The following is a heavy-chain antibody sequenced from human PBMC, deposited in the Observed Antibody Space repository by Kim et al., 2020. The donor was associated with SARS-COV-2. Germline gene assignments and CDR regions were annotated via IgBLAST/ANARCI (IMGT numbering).Heavy chain of an antibody. V-gene: IGHV1-18*01. J-gene: IGHJ6*02. Sequence: ASVKVSCKASGYTFTSYGISWVRQAPGQGLEWMGWISAYNGNTNYAQKLQGRVTMTTDTSTSTAYMELRSLRSDDTAMYYCARDSGGYYDILTGYYTGMDVWGQGTTVTVSS. CDR3: ARDSGGYYDILTGYYTGMDV. CDR1: GYTFTSYG. D-gene: IGHD3-9*01. CDR2: ISAYNGNT.